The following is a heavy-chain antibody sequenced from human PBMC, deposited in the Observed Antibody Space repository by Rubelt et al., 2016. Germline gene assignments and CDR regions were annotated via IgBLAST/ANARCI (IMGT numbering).Heavy chain of an antibody. CDR2: IYYSGST. Sequence: QLQLQESGPGLVKPSETLSLTCTVSGGSISSSSYYWGWIRQPPGKGLEWIGSIYYSGSTYYNPSLKSRVAISVDTSKNQFSLKLSSVTAADTAVYYCARAGSGSYPFDPWGQGTLVTVSS. V-gene: IGHV4-39*07. CDR3: ARAGSGSYPFDP. CDR1: GGSISSSSYY. D-gene: IGHD3-10*01. J-gene: IGHJ5*02.